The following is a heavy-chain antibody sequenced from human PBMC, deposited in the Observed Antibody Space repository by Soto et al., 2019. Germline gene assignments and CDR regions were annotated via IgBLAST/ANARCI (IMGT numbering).Heavy chain of an antibody. CDR1: GFSFWTYA. J-gene: IGHJ3*02. CDR3: VKANGRRLERDVFDI. CDR2: ISGSGTNT. V-gene: IGHV3-23*01. Sequence: EVQLLESGGGLEQPGGSLTLSCATSGFSFWTYAMSWVRRAPGKGLEWVSSISGSGTNTYFAESVKGRFTISRDNSNNTALLQMTNLSAEDTATYHCVKANGRRLERDVFDIWGPGTKVTVSS. D-gene: IGHD1-1*01.